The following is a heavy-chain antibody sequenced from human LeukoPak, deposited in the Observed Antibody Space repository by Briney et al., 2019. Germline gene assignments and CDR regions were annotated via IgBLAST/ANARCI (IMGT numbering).Heavy chain of an antibody. D-gene: IGHD3-3*01. J-gene: IGHJ4*02. V-gene: IGHV4-59*01. Sequence: SETLSLTCTVSGGSISSYYWSWIRQPPGKGLEWIGYIYYSGSTNYNPSPKSRVTISVDTSKNQFSLKLSSVTAADTAVYYCWRVFWGGYYVDYWGQGTLVTVSS. CDR1: GGSISSYY. CDR3: WRVFWGGYYVDY. CDR2: IYYSGST.